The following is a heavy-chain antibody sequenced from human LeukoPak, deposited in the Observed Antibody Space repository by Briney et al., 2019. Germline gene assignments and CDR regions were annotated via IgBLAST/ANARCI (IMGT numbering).Heavy chain of an antibody. D-gene: IGHD3-9*01. CDR1: GYTFTSYA. Sequence: GASVTVSCKASGYTFTSYAMNWVRQAPGQGLEWMGWINTNTGNPTYAQGFTGRFVFSLDTSVSTAYLQISSLKAEDTAVYYCARAPTRAYYDILTGYSMGDYWGQGTLVTVSS. V-gene: IGHV7-4-1*02. CDR3: ARAPTRAYYDILTGYSMGDY. J-gene: IGHJ4*02. CDR2: INTNTGNP.